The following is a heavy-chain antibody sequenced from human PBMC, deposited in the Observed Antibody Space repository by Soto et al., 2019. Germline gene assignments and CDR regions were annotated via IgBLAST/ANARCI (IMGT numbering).Heavy chain of an antibody. Sequence: EVQLVESGGGLVKPGGSLRLSCAASGFTFSSYSMNWVRQAPGKGLEWVSSISSSSSYIYYADSVKGRFTISRDNAKNSLYLQMNGLRAEDTAVYYCATDIMITFGGVIINDYWGQGTLVTVSS. CDR3: ATDIMITFGGVIINDY. CDR2: ISSSSSYI. V-gene: IGHV3-21*01. CDR1: GFTFSSYS. D-gene: IGHD3-16*01. J-gene: IGHJ4*02.